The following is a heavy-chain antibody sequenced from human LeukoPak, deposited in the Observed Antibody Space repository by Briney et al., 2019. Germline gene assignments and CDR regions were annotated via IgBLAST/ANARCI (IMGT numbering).Heavy chain of an antibody. J-gene: IGHJ4*02. CDR1: GFTFSNAW. V-gene: IGHV3-15*01. Sequence: GGSLRLSCAASGFTFSNAWMSWVRQAPGKGLEWVGRIKSKTDDGTTDYAAPVKGRFTISRDDSKNTLYLQMNSLKTEDTAVYYCTTGGVVVVVAATLADYWGQGTLVTVSS. D-gene: IGHD2-15*01. CDR3: TTGGVVVVVAATLADY. CDR2: IKSKTDDGTT.